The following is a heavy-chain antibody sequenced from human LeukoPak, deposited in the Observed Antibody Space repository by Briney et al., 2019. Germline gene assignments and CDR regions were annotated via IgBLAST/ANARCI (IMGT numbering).Heavy chain of an antibody. V-gene: IGHV1-18*04. CDR3: AGGGGVYFPSTGYLEY. D-gene: IGHD2/OR15-2a*01. CDR1: GYSFTSHG. J-gene: IGHJ4*02. Sequence: ASVKVSCKASGYSFTSHGFSWVRQAPGQGLEWMGWISASGGITNYAQTLQDRVTMTTETHTHTAYVELRSLRSDDTAVYCGAGGGGVYFPSTGYLEYWGQGTPVTVSS. CDR2: ISASGGIT.